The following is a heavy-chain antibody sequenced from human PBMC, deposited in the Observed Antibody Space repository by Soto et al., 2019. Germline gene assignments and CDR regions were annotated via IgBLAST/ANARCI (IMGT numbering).Heavy chain of an antibody. CDR1: GYTFSNYG. Sequence: ASVKVSCKTSGYTFSNYGITWVRQAPGQPLEWLGWISLYSDGTNYAQKFQGRVSMTTDTSTTTAYMELRSLGSDGTAVYYCARVVPGAEAWFGPWGQGTLVTVSS. CDR2: ISLYSDGT. J-gene: IGHJ5*02. D-gene: IGHD2-2*01. CDR3: ARVVPGAEAWFGP. V-gene: IGHV1-18*01.